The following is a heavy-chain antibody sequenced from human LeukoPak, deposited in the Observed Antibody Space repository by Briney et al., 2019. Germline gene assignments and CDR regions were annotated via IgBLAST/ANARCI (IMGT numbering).Heavy chain of an antibody. CDR2: ISGSGTTT. CDR1: GFTFSTYA. CDR3: ARDMDTVFDY. V-gene: IGHV3-21*01. Sequence: GGSLRLSCAASGFTFSTYAMTWVRQAPGRGLEWVSAISGSGTTTYYADSVKGRFTISRDNAKNSLYLQMNSLRAEDTAVYYCARDMDTVFDYWGQGTLVTVSS. J-gene: IGHJ4*02. D-gene: IGHD5-18*01.